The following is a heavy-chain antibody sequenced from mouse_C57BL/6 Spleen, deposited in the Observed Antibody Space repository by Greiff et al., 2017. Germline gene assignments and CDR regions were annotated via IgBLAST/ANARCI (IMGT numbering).Heavy chain of an antibody. CDR2: INPYNGGT. D-gene: IGHD2-3*01. CDR1: GYTFTDYY. CDR3: ARDGGYFDD. V-gene: IGHV1-19*01. J-gene: IGHJ2*01. Sequence: VQLQQSGPVLVKPGASVKMSCKASGYTFTDYYMNWVKQSHGKSLEWIGVINPYNGGTSYNQKFKGKATLTVDKSSSTAYMELNSLTSEDSAVYYCARDGGYFDDWGQGTTLTVSS.